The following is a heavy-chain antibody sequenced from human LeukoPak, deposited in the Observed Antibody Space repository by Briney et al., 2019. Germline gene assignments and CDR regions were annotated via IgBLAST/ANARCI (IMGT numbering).Heavy chain of an antibody. CDR2: IYYSGST. V-gene: IGHV4-59*01. D-gene: IGHD5-18*01. J-gene: IGHJ3*02. Sequence: SETLSLTCTVSGGSISSYYWSWIRQPPGKGLEWIGYIYYSGSTNYNPSLKSRVTISVDTSKNQFSLKLSSVTAADTAVYYCARVWGYSYGRGAFDTWGQGTMVTVSS. CDR1: GGSISSYY. CDR3: ARVWGYSYGRGAFDT.